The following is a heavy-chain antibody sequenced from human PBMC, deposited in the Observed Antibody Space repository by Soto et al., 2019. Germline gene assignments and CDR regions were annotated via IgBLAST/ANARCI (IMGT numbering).Heavy chain of an antibody. CDR2: IYYSGST. CDR1: GGSVSSGSYY. V-gene: IGHV4-61*01. D-gene: IGHD6-6*01. CDR3: ARVDSSSWN. J-gene: IGHJ4*02. Sequence: QVQLQESGPGLVKPSETLSLTCTVSGGSVSSGSYYWSWIRQPPGKGLEWIGYIYYSGSTNYNPPLKSRVTISVDTSKNQFSLKLSSVTAADTAVYYCARVDSSSWNWGQGTLVTVSS.